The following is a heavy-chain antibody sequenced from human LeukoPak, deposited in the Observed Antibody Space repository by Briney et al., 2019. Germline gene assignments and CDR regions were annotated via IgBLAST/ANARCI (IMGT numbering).Heavy chain of an antibody. CDR2: IYYSGST. CDR3: AREGYGSGSYLNWFDP. D-gene: IGHD3-10*01. J-gene: IGHJ5*02. Sequence: PSETLSLTCTVSGGSVSSGSYYWSWIRQPPGKGLEWIGYIYYSGSTNYNPSLKSRVTISVDTSKNQFSLKLSSVTAADTAVYYCAREGYGSGSYLNWFDPWGQGTLVTVSS. V-gene: IGHV4-61*01. CDR1: GGSVSSGSYY.